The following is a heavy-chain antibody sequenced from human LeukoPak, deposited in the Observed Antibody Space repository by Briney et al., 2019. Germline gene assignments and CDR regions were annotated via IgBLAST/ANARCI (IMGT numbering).Heavy chain of an antibody. CDR1: GFTYSSYG. CDR2: ISGSGGST. CDR3: AKDGRYYDILTGPPDY. Sequence: GGTLRLSCAASGFTYSSYGMSWVRQAPGKGLEWVSAISGSGGSTYYADSVKGRFTISRDNSKNTLYLQMNSLRAEDTAVYYCAKDGRYYDILTGPPDYWGQGTLVTVSS. D-gene: IGHD3-9*01. V-gene: IGHV3-23*01. J-gene: IGHJ4*02.